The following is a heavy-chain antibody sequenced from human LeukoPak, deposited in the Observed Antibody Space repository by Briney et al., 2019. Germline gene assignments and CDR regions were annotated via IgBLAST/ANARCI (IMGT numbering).Heavy chain of an antibody. Sequence: ASVKVSCKASGYTFTSYYMHWVRQAPGQGLEWMGIINSSGGSTSYAQKFQGRVTMTRDMSTSTVYMELSSLRSEDTAVYYCARVTSRSGSYLYFQHWGQGTLVTVSS. D-gene: IGHD1-26*01. CDR2: INSSGGST. CDR3: ARVTSRSGSYLYFQH. J-gene: IGHJ1*01. V-gene: IGHV1-46*01. CDR1: GYTFTSYY.